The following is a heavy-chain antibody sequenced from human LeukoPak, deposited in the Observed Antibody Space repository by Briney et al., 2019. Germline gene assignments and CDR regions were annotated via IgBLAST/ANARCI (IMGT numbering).Heavy chain of an antibody. V-gene: IGHV1-69*08. Sequence: SVKVSCKASGGTLRSHIFSWVRQAPGQGLEWMGRITPIIDSAKYAQNFQGRVTITADTSTATIYMELSSLTFEDTAVYFCTRVNLRGSQYNWFDPWGQGTLVTVSS. J-gene: IGHJ5*02. D-gene: IGHD1-26*01. CDR3: TRVNLRGSQYNWFDP. CDR2: ITPIIDSA. CDR1: GGTLRSHI.